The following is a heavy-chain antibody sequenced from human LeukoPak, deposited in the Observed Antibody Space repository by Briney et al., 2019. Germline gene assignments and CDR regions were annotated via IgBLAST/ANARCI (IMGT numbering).Heavy chain of an antibody. Sequence: GGSLRLSCAASGFTFSSYSMNWVRQAPGKGLEWVSYIGSSSSIIYYADSVKGRFTISRDNAKNSLYLQMNSLRAEDTAVYYCARRRDSGSFQHFDYWGQETLVTVSS. D-gene: IGHD1-26*01. CDR2: IGSSSSII. CDR3: ARRRDSGSFQHFDY. CDR1: GFTFSSYS. J-gene: IGHJ4*02. V-gene: IGHV3-48*04.